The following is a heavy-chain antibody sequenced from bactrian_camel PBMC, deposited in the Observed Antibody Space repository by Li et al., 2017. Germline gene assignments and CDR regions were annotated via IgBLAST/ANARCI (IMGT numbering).Heavy chain of an antibody. Sequence: VQLVESGGGLVQPGGPLRLSCAASGFTFSAYDVSWVRQASGKGLEWVSGISSSGAGTYYADSVKGRFTISRDNSKNTLYLSMNVLKTEDTAMYYCAVGPDGDAWYATGYWGQGTQVTVS. J-gene: IGHJ4*01. CDR2: ISSSGAGT. CDR1: GFTFSAYD. V-gene: IGHV3S40*01. CDR3: AVGPDGDAWYATGY. D-gene: IGHD6*01.